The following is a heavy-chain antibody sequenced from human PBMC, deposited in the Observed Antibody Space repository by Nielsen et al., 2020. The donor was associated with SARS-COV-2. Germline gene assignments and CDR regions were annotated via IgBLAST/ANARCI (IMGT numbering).Heavy chain of an antibody. J-gene: IGHJ6*02. CDR1: GYSFTSYW. V-gene: IGHV5-51*01. CDR3: ARSAVGFTNYFYYRLDV. CDR2: IYPGDSDT. D-gene: IGHD1-26*01. Sequence: GESLKISCKGSGYSFTSYWIGWVRQMPGKGLEWMGIIYPGDSDTKYSPSFQGQVTMSADKSINTAYLQWNSLKASDTAMYFCARSAVGFTNYFYYRLDVWGQGTTVTVSS.